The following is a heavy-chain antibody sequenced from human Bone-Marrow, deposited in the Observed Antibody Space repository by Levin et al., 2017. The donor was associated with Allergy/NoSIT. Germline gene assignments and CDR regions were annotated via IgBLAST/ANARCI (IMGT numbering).Heavy chain of an antibody. V-gene: IGHV4-30-4*01. CDR2: IYNSGSA. CDR3: ARATTWAPQIDD. J-gene: IGHJ4*02. Sequence: PSETLSLTCTVSGGSIRSGDYYWTWIRQPPGKGLEWIGYIYNSGSAYYNASLKSRLTISLDTAKNQFSLNLSSVTGADTAVYYCARATTWAPQIDDWGRGTLVTVS. CDR1: GGSIRSGDYY. D-gene: IGHD1-14*01.